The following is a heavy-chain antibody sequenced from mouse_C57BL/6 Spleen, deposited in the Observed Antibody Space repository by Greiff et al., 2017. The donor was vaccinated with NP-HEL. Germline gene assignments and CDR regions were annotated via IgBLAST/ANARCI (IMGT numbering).Heavy chain of an antibody. CDR3: TRDYYGSSWFAY. V-gene: IGHV5-9-1*02. Sequence: EVMLVESGEGLVKPGGSLKLSCAASGFTFSSYAMSWVRQTPEKRLEWVAYISSGGDYIYYADTVTGRFTISRDNARNTLYLQMSSLKSEDTAMYYCTRDYYGSSWFAYWGQGTLVTVSA. CDR1: GFTFSSYA. D-gene: IGHD1-1*01. J-gene: IGHJ3*01. CDR2: ISSGGDYI.